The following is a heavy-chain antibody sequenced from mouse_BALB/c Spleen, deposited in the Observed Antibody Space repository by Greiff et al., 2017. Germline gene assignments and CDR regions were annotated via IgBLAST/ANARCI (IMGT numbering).Heavy chain of an antibody. CDR1: GFTFSSYA. D-gene: IGHD1-1*01. CDR2: ISSGGSYT. V-gene: IGHV5-9-3*01. CDR3: ARQRNYYDAAENYFDY. J-gene: IGHJ2*01. Sequence: EVKLMESGGGLVKPGGSLKLSCAASGFTFSSYAMAWVRPTPETRLEWVATISSGGSYTYYPASVKGRFTITRDNAKNTLYLQRSSLRSEDTAMYYCARQRNYYDAAENYFDYWGQGTTLTVSS.